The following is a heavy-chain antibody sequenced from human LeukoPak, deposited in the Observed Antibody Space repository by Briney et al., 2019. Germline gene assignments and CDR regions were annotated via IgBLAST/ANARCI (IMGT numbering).Heavy chain of an antibody. D-gene: IGHD1-14*01. V-gene: IGHV6-1*01. CDR2: TYYRSKWYN. CDR3: ARVFRSGFDS. CDR1: GDSVSSNSAA. Sequence: SQTLSLTCAISGDSVSSNSAAWNWIRQSPSRGLEWLGRTYYRSKWYNDYAVSVKSRIIITPDTSKNHFSLQLKSVTPEDTAVYYCARVFRSGFDSWGQGTLVTVSS. J-gene: IGHJ4*02.